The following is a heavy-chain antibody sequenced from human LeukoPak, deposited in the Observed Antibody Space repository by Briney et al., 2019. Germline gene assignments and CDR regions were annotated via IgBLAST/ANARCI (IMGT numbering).Heavy chain of an antibody. D-gene: IGHD3-22*01. CDR3: ARDRYYYDSSGYPFDY. CDR2: IFYSGST. Sequence: SETLSLTCTVSSGSISTSNYYWGWVRQPPGKALEWIGNIFYSGSTYYSPSLKSRVTISLDTSRNQFSLKLNSVTAADTAVYYCARDRYYYDSSGYPFDYWGQGTLVTVSS. V-gene: IGHV4-39*07. CDR1: SGSISTSNYY. J-gene: IGHJ4*02.